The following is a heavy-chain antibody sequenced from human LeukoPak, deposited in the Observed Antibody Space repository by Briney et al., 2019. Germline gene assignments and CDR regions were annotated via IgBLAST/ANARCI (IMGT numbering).Heavy chain of an antibody. Sequence: GGSLRLSCAASGFTFNSYSMNWVRQAPGKGLEWVSSISSSSSSIYYADSVKGRFTISRDNAKNSMYLQMNSLRAEDTAVYYCARASGDIVETATMGSYWGQGTLVTVSS. J-gene: IGHJ4*02. CDR3: ARASGDIVETATMGSY. CDR1: GFTFNSYS. V-gene: IGHV3-21*01. CDR2: ISSSSSSI. D-gene: IGHD5-18*01.